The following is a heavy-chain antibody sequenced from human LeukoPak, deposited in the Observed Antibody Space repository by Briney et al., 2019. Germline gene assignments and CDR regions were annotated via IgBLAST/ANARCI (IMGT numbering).Heavy chain of an antibody. CDR3: ARDNGGKSDY. Sequence: SETLSLTCTVSGGSIRGYYWSWIRQPPGKGLEWIGYIHYTGSTDYNPSLKSRVTISVDTSKNQFSLKLSSVTAADTAVYYCARDNGGKSDYWGQGTLVTVSS. V-gene: IGHV4-59*01. CDR2: IHYTGST. J-gene: IGHJ4*02. CDR1: GGSIRGYY. D-gene: IGHD2-8*01.